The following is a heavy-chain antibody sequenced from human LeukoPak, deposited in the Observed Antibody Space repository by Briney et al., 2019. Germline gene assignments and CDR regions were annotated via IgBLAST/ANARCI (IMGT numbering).Heavy chain of an antibody. D-gene: IGHD3-22*01. CDR2: ISSSGSTI. CDR3: ARELSSGYYG. V-gene: IGHV3-48*03. Sequence: PSETLSLTCAVSGASISISNWWSWVRQTPGKGLEWVSYISSSGSTIYYADSVKGRFTISRDNAKNSLYLQMNSLRAEDTAVYYCARELSSGYYGWGQGTLVTVSS. J-gene: IGHJ4*02. CDR1: GASISISNW.